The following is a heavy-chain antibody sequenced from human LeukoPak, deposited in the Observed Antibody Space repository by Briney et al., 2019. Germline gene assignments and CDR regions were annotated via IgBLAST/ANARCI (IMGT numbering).Heavy chain of an antibody. CDR1: GDSISSGDYY. Sequence: SSQTLSLTCTVSGDSISSGDYYWSWIRQPPGKGLEWIGYIYYSGSTNYKPSLKSRVTISVDTSKNQFSLKLSSVTAADTAVYYCARGGYYGSGNDFRFDPWGQGTLVTVSS. CDR3: ARGGYYGSGNDFRFDP. CDR2: IYYSGST. D-gene: IGHD3-10*01. J-gene: IGHJ5*02. V-gene: IGHV4-61*08.